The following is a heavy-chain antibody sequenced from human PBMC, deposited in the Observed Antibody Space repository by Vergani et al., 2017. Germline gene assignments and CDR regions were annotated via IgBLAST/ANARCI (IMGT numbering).Heavy chain of an antibody. V-gene: IGHV4-31*11. D-gene: IGHD6-25*01. CDR1: GGSISSGDHC. CDR3: ARVDTQVPATSHFYYMDV. J-gene: IGHJ6*03. Sequence: QVQLQESGPGVVKPSQTLSLTCAVSGGSISSGDHCWTWIRQRPGKGLEWIGYIFYSGTTYHNPSLRSRLTISVDTSQNQFSLKLRSVTAADTAVYYCARVDTQVPATSHFYYMDVWVKGTTVVVSS. CDR2: IFYSGTT.